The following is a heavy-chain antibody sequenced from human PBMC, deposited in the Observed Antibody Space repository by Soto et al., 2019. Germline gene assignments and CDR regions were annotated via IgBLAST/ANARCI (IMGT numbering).Heavy chain of an antibody. V-gene: IGHV1-3*05. Sequence: QVQLVQSGAEEKKPGASVKVSCKASGYTFTSYAMHWVRQAPGQRLEWMGWINAGNGNTKYSQKVQGRVTMTRDTSASTAYMELSSLRAEDTAVYYCARAWVGVTAPDYWGQGTLVTVSS. J-gene: IGHJ4*02. CDR2: INAGNGNT. CDR1: GYTFTSYA. CDR3: ARAWVGVTAPDY. D-gene: IGHD2-21*02.